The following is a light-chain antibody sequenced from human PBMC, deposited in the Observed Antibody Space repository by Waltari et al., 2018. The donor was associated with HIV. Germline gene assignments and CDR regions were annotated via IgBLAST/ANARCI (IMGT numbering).Light chain of an antibody. Sequence: SYELTQPPSVSVSPGQTARITCSGDALPKRFAYWFQQKSGQAPVLVIYEDDKRPSGIPERFSGSISETMATLTISGAQVEDEGDFYCYSTDISGDHRVFGGPTKLTVL. CDR1: ALPKRF. CDR2: EDD. V-gene: IGLV3-10*01. J-gene: IGLJ2*01. CDR3: YSTDISGDHRV.